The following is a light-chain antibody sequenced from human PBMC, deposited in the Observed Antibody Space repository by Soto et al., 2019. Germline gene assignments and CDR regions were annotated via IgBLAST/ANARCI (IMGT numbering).Light chain of an antibody. CDR1: QSVSRN. CDR3: QQHNNWPAIT. V-gene: IGKV3D-15*01. Sequence: EIVMTQSPATLSVSPGERATLSCRASQSVSRNLAWYRQKPGQAPRLLIYGASTRATGIPARFSGSGSGTEFTLTISSLQSEDFAVYYCQQHNNWPAITFGQGTRLEIK. CDR2: GAS. J-gene: IGKJ5*01.